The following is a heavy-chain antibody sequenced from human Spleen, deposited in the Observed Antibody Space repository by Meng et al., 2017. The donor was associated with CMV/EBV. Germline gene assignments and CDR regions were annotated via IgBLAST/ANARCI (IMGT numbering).Heavy chain of an antibody. CDR2: INYSGST. V-gene: IGHV4-61*01. CDR1: GGSVSSGNYY. Sequence: VSGGSVSSGNYYWSWIRQPPGKGLEWIGYINYSGSTDCNPSLKSRVTISVDKSKNQFSLNLRSVTAADTAIYYCARPSLSFSGSPLGYWGHGTLSPSPQ. CDR3: ARPSLSFSGSPLGY. J-gene: IGHJ4*01. D-gene: IGHD3-16*02.